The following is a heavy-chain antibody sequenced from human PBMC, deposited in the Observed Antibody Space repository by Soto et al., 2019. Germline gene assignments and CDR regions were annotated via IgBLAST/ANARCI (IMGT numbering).Heavy chain of an antibody. Sequence: SETLSLTCTVSGGSISSYYWSWIRQPPGKGLEWIGYIYYSGSTNYNPSLKSRVTISVDTSKNQFSLKLSSVTAADTAVYYCARAKGYSYGKYWFDPWGQGTLVTVSS. CDR2: IYYSGST. J-gene: IGHJ5*02. V-gene: IGHV4-59*01. CDR1: GGSISSYY. CDR3: ARAKGYSYGKYWFDP. D-gene: IGHD5-18*01.